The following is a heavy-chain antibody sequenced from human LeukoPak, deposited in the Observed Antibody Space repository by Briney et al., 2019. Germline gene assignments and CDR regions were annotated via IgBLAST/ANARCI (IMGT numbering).Heavy chain of an antibody. CDR2: ISGSGGST. CDR1: GCTFSSYA. CDR3: AKAAYYYDSSGYYCSKNYYYYMDV. D-gene: IGHD3-22*01. V-gene: IGHV3-23*01. Sequence: GGSLRLSCAASGCTFSSYAMSWFRQAPGKGLEWVSAISGSGGSTYYADSVKGRFTISRDNSKNTLYLQMNSLRAEDTAVYYCAKAAYYYDSSGYYCSKNYYYYMDVWGKGTTVTVSS. J-gene: IGHJ6*03.